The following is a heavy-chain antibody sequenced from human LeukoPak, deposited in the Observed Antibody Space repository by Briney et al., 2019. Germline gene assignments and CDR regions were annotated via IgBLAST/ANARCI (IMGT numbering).Heavy chain of an antibody. CDR3: AREVVVITNGRYYYYGMDV. Sequence: GGSLKLSCAASGFTFSSYAMSWVRQAPGKGLEWLSHISSSSGTIYYADSVKGRITISRDNARNSLYLQMNSLRDEDTAVYYCAREVVVITNGRYYYYGMDVWGQGTTVTVSS. V-gene: IGHV3-48*02. D-gene: IGHD3-22*01. CDR2: ISSSSGTI. CDR1: GFTFSSYA. J-gene: IGHJ6*02.